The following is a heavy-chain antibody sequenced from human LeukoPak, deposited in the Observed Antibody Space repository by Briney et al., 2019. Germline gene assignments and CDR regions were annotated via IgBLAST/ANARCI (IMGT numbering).Heavy chain of an antibody. Sequence: GGSLRLSCAASGFTISNSGMNWVRQAPGKGLEWVSFISSTANSIYYAASVRGRFTISRDSGRNSLFLTINSLRAEDTAVYYCARVLLAARPYSDYWGQGTLVTVSS. V-gene: IGHV3-48*01. CDR1: GFTISNSG. CDR2: ISSTANSI. D-gene: IGHD6-6*01. J-gene: IGHJ4*02. CDR3: ARVLLAARPYSDY.